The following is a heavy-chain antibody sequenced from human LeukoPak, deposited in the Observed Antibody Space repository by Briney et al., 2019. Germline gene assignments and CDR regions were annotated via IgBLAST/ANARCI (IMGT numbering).Heavy chain of an antibody. Sequence: SVKVSCKASGGTFSSYAISWVRQAPGQGLEWMGGIIPIFGTANYAQKFQGRVTITADGSTSTAYMELSSLRSEDTAAYYCVVRLLGSGYEFDYWGQGTLVTVSS. J-gene: IGHJ4*02. CDR1: GGTFSSYA. D-gene: IGHD5-12*01. CDR2: IIPIFGTA. CDR3: VVRLLGSGYEFDY. V-gene: IGHV1-69*13.